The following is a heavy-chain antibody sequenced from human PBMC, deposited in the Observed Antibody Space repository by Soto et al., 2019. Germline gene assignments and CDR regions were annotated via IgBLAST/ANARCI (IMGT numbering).Heavy chain of an antibody. Sequence: SETLSLTCIVSDGSVISGSYSWSWIRQPPGKGLEWIGYIYHSGSTYYNPSLKSRVTISVDRSKNQFSLKLSSVTAADTAVYYCARAPDRWGQGTLVTVSS. V-gene: IGHV4-30-2*01. CDR2: IYHSGST. CDR1: DGSVISGSYS. J-gene: IGHJ5*02. CDR3: ARAPDR.